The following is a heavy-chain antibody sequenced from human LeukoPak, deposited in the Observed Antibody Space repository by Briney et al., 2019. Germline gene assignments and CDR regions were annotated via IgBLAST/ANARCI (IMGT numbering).Heavy chain of an antibody. CDR2: ISPDDSDI. J-gene: IGHJ4*02. CDR1: GYSFTTYW. CDR3: ARHEGSGSYYSY. D-gene: IGHD1-26*01. V-gene: IGHV5-51*01. Sequence: GQSLKISCKGSGYSFTTYWIAWVRQMPGRGLEWMGIISPDDSDIRYRPSFQGHVTISADKSISTAYLQWSSLQASDTAMYYCARHEGSGSYYSYWGQGTLVTVSS.